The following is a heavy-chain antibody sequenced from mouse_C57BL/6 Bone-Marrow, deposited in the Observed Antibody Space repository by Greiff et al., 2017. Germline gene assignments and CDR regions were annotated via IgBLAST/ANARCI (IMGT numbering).Heavy chain of an antibody. Sequence: QVQLQQSGPELVKPGASVKISCKASGYAFSSSWMNWVKQRPGKGLEWIGRIYPGDGDTNYNGKFKGKATLTADKYSSTPYMQLSSLTSEDSAVYFCARKGYFDVWGTGTTVTVSS. CDR1: GYAFSSSW. J-gene: IGHJ1*03. CDR2: IYPGDGDT. V-gene: IGHV1-82*01. CDR3: ARKGYFDV.